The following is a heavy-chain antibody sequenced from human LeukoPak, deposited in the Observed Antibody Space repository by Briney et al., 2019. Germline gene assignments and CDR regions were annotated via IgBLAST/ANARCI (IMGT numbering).Heavy chain of an antibody. CDR3: ARRYDSSGYYPLDYFDH. Sequence: GESLKISCTGSGYRFNNYGIVWVRQTPGEGLQWMGIIFPGDSETRYSPSFEGQVTFSADKSNTTAYLHWSSLKPSDTAMYYCARRYDSSGYYPLDYFDHWGQGSLVTVSS. V-gene: IGHV5-51*01. CDR1: GYRFNNYG. CDR2: IFPGDSET. J-gene: IGHJ4*02. D-gene: IGHD3-22*01.